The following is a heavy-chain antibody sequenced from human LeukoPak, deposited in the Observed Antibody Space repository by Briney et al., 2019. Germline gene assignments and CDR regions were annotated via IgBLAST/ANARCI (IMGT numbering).Heavy chain of an antibody. J-gene: IGHJ5*02. D-gene: IGHD2-2*01. CDR3: ARRVYCSSTSCGVLNWFDP. CDR2: IIPIFGTA. V-gene: IGHV1-69*13. Sequence: SVKVSCKASGGTFSSYAISWVRQAPGQGLEWMGGIIPIFGTANYAQKFQGRVTITADESTSTAYMELSSLRSEDTAVYYCARRVYCSSTSCGVLNWFDPWGQGTLVTVSS. CDR1: GGTFSSYA.